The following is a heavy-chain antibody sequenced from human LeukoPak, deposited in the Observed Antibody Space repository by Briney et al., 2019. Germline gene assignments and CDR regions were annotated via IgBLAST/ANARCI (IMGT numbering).Heavy chain of an antibody. CDR2: INTNTGNP. V-gene: IGHV7-4-1*02. Sequence: ASVKVSCKASGYTLTSYAMNWVRQAPGQGLEWMGWINTNTGNPTYAQGFTGRFVFSLDTSVSTAYLQISSLKAEDTAVYYCARELQQLVIDAFDIWGQGTMVTVSS. J-gene: IGHJ3*02. CDR1: GYTLTSYA. D-gene: IGHD6-13*01. CDR3: ARELQQLVIDAFDI.